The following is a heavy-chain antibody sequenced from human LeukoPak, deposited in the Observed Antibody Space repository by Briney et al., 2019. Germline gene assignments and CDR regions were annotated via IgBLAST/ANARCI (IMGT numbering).Heavy chain of an antibody. J-gene: IGHJ6*02. D-gene: IGHD2-2*01. CDR3: ARGGDCSSTSCYQPTYYYYYYGMDV. V-gene: IGHV3-21*01. Sequence: GGSLRLSCAASGFTFSGYSMNWVRQAPGKGLEWVSSISSSSSYIYYADSVKGRFTISRDNAKNSLYLQMNSLRAEDTAVYHCARGGDCSSTSCYQPTYYYYYYGMDVWGQGTTVTVSS. CDR1: GFTFSGYS. CDR2: ISSSSSYI.